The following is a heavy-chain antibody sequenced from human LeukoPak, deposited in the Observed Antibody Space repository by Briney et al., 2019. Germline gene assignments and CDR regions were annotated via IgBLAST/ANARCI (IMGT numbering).Heavy chain of an antibody. D-gene: IGHD3-10*01. V-gene: IGHV4-4*07. CDR1: GGSFTSFY. CDR3: ARVHIVTGTYFDS. J-gene: IGHJ4*02. CDR2: FFSSGNT. Sequence: PSETLSLTCTVSGGSFTSFYWSWIRQPAGKGLEWIGRFFSSGNTNYNPSFKSRATISVDKSKNQFSLKLTSVTAADTAVYYCARVHIVTGTYFDSWGQGALVTVSS.